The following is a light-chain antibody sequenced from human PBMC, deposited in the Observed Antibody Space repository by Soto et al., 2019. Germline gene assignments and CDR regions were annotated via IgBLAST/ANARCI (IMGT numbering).Light chain of an antibody. Sequence: EIVLTQSPDTLSLSPGERATLSCRASQSVSSTYLAWYQQKPGQAPRLLIYGASSRATGIPDRFSGSGSGTDFTLTISRLEPEDFAVYYCQQYGTSPITFGQGTRLEIK. CDR1: QSVSSTY. CDR2: GAS. V-gene: IGKV3-20*01. J-gene: IGKJ5*01. CDR3: QQYGTSPIT.